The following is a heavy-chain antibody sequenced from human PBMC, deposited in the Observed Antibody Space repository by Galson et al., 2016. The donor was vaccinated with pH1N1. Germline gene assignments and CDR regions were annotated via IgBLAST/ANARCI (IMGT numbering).Heavy chain of an antibody. Sequence: SETLSLTCTVSGGSIGANYWSWIRQSPGGGLAWIGYIYYSGNTKYNPSLKGRVIISVDTSKNQFYLKLSSVTAADTAVYYCAREWRYYDSSGFPINDAFDIWGQGTVVTVSS. CDR2: IYYSGNT. V-gene: IGHV4-59*01. CDR3: AREWRYYDSSGFPINDAFDI. D-gene: IGHD3-22*01. CDR1: GGSIGANY. J-gene: IGHJ3*02.